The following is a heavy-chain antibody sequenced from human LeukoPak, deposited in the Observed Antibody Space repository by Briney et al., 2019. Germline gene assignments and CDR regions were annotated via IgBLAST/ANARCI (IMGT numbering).Heavy chain of an antibody. D-gene: IGHD3-22*01. J-gene: IGHJ4*02. V-gene: IGHV3-30*04. CDR1: GFTFSSYA. Sequence: GRSLRLSCAASGFTFSSYAMHWVRQAPGKGLEWVAVISYDGSNKYYADSVKGRFTISRDNAKNSLYLQMNSLRAEDTAVYYCARDLNTVADYYDSSGYSGYWGQGTLVTVSS. CDR3: ARDLNTVADYYDSSGYSGY. CDR2: ISYDGSNK.